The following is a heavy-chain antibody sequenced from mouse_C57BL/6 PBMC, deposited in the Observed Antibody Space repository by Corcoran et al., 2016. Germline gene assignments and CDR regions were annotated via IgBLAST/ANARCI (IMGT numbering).Heavy chain of an antibody. Sequence: LLRPGVSLLLSCITSGFTFSHYRLHWLRQPPGERLEWIAVIAVKSDNYVASYAESVKGRFAISRDDSKSSVYLAMNILRAEDTANYLGSRGNSEGFPFLRIRPPASATLVPYTTPFRSVALLNDV. J-gene: IGHJ1*01. CDR3: SRGNSEGFPFLRIRPPASATLVPYTTPFRSVALLNDV. CDR2: IAVKSDNYVA. D-gene: IGHD2-1*01. V-gene: IGHV13-2*01. CDR1: GFTFSHYR.